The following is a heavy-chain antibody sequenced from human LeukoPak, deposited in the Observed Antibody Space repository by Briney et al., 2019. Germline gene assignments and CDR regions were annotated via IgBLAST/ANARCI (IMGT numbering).Heavy chain of an antibody. Sequence: SETLSLTCAVYGGSFSGYYWSWIRQPPGKGLEWIGEINHSGSTNYNPSLKSRVTISVDTSKNQFSLKLSSVTAADTAVYYCARGGLQRRSKVPDYWGQGTLVTVSS. J-gene: IGHJ4*02. CDR2: INHSGST. CDR1: GGSFSGYY. CDR3: ARGGLQRRSKVPDY. D-gene: IGHD4-11*01. V-gene: IGHV4-34*01.